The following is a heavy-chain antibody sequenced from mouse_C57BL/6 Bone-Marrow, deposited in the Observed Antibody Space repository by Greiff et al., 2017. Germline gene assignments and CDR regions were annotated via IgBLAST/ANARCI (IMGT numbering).Heavy chain of an antibody. CDR3: ARGTPRQLDHYYAMDY. Sequence: VQLQQPGAELVKPGASVKLSCKASGYTFTSYWMHWVKQRPGQGLEWIGMIRPNSGSTNYNEKFKSKATLTVDKSSSTAYMQLSRLTSEDSEVYYCARGTPRQLDHYYAMDYWGKGTSVTVSS. V-gene: IGHV1-64*01. D-gene: IGHD6-1*02. CDR1: GYTFTSYW. J-gene: IGHJ4*01. CDR2: IRPNSGST.